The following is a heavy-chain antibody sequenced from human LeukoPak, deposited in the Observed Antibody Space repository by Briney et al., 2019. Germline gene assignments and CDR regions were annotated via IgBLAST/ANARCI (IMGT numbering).Heavy chain of an antibody. CDR2: IYYSGTT. CDR1: NDSIILGDYY. J-gene: IGHJ4*02. D-gene: IGHD1-20*01. CDR3: ARASLTGRVDY. Sequence: SETLSLTCTVSNDSIILGDYYWSWIRQPPGKGLEWIGYIYYSGTTYYNPSLKSRVTMSVDTSKNQFSLKLSSVTAADTAVYYCARASLTGRVDYWGQGTLVTVSS. V-gene: IGHV4-30-4*08.